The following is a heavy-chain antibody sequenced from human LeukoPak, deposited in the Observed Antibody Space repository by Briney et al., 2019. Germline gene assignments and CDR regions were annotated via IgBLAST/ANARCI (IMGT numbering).Heavy chain of an antibody. Sequence: PSETLSLTCTVSGDSLSDYYWNWIRQAPGKGLDWIGYVYYSGSTNYNPSLMSRVTISVDTSKNQSSLKLSSVTAADTAVYYCARLGGYSSSRKTKFDYWGQGTLVTVSS. CDR1: GDSLSDYY. CDR3: ARLGGYSSSRKTKFDY. D-gene: IGHD6-13*01. V-gene: IGHV4-59*12. CDR2: VYYSGST. J-gene: IGHJ4*02.